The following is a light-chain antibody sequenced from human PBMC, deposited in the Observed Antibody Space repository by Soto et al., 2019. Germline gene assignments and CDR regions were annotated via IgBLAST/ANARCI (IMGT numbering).Light chain of an antibody. V-gene: IGLV2-14*01. CDR1: SSDVGAYNY. Sequence: QPVLTQPASVSGSPGQSITISCTGTSSDVGAYNYVSWYQQHPGKAPKLMICDVSNRPSGVSNRFSGSKSGNTASLTISGLQAEDEADYYCSSYTSSSTLVFGTGTKVTVL. CDR2: DVS. CDR3: SSYTSSSTLV. J-gene: IGLJ1*01.